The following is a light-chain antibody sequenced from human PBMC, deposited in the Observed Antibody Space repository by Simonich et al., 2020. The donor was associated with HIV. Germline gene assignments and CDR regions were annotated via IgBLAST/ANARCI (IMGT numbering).Light chain of an antibody. J-gene: IGKJ4*01. V-gene: IGKV1-8*01. CDR2: SAS. CDR1: QGIRSY. CDR3: QQYYRYPLT. Sequence: AIRMTQSPSSLSASIGDRVTITCRARQGIRSYLAWFQQEAGKAPKLLIYSASTLQSGVPSRFSGSGSGTDFTLTISLQSEDSATYYCQQYYRYPLTFGGGTKVEIK.